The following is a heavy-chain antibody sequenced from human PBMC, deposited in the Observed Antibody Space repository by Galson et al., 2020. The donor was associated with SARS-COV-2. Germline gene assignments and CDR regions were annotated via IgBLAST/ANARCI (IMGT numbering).Heavy chain of an antibody. CDR3: ATVPVLRFLEWLLVY. CDR2: FDPEYGET. Sequence: ASVKVSCKVSGYTLTELSMHWVRQAPGKGLEWMGGFDPEYGETIYAQKFQGRVTMTEDTSTDTAYMELSSLRSEDTAVYYCATVPVLRFLEWLLVYWGQGTLVTVSS. V-gene: IGHV1-24*01. CDR1: GYTLTELS. J-gene: IGHJ4*02. D-gene: IGHD3-3*01.